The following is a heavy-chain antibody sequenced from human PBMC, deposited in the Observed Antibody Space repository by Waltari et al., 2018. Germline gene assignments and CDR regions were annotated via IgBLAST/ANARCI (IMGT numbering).Heavy chain of an antibody. V-gene: IGHV3-23*01. Sequence: EEQLLESGGGLVQPGGYLRLSCVAPGLAINGYAINWVRQAPGKGLEWVATISANEKTYYADSVTGRFTISSDNSKNTVYLQLSGLRADDTALYYCAKNVGAGYGSRAYALDYWGLGTPVTVSS. D-gene: IGHD3-16*01. CDR1: GLAINGYA. J-gene: IGHJ4*02. CDR3: AKNVGAGYGSRAYALDY. CDR2: ISANEKT.